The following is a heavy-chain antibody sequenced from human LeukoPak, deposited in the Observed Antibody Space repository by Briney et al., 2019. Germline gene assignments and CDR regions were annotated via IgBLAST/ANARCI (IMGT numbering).Heavy chain of an antibody. CDR3: ARARYSNSWYAVDI. J-gene: IGHJ3*02. D-gene: IGHD6-13*01. CDR2: VNLQGST. V-gene: IGHV4-4*02. Sequence: SETLSLTCDVSGGSITQTNYWTWVRQPPGKGLEWIGEVNLQGSTNYNPSLMGRVAISVDTSENHVSLQLTSVTAADTAVYYCARARYSNSWYAVDIWGQGTMVTVSS. CDR1: GGSITQTNY.